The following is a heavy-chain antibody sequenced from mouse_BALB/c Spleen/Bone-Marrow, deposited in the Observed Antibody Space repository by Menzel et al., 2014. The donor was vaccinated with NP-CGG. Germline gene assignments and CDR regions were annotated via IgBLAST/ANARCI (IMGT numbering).Heavy chain of an antibody. Sequence: EVKVEGSGGGLVQPGGSLSLSCTSSGFTFTNYFMTWVRQPPGKALEWLGFIRHKANGYTTEYNPSVKGRFTISRHNPQGSFYLQMNPLRSEDSAIYYCAREYNGYFDFWGQGPTLTVSS. V-gene: IGHV7-3*02. D-gene: IGHD6-1*01. CDR1: GFTFTNYF. CDR2: IRHKANGYTT. CDR3: AREYNGYFDF. J-gene: IGHJ2*01.